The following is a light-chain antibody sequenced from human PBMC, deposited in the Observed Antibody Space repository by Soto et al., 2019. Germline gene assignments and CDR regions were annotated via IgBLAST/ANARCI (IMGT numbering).Light chain of an antibody. CDR3: AAWDGRLDVYV. V-gene: IGLV1-44*01. CDR1: SSNIGSNT. J-gene: IGLJ1*01. CDR2: STS. Sequence: QSVLTQPPSASGTPGQIVASSCSGSSSNIGSNTVTWYQQLPGTAPKLLIYSTSQRSSGVPGRFSDSKSGASASLSMSGHQSEDEADYYCAAWDGRLDVYVFGTGTKVTVL.